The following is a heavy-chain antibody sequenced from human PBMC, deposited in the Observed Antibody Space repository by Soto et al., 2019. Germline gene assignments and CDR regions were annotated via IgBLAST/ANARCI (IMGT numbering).Heavy chain of an antibody. CDR1: GYTFTSYD. J-gene: IGHJ6*02. V-gene: IGHV1-8*01. D-gene: IGHD5-12*01. CDR3: ARGNLPRYSCYESPYGMDV. CDR2: MNPNSGNT. Sequence: ASVKVSCKASGYTFTSYDINWVRQATGQGLEWMGWMNPNSGNTGYAQKFQGRVTMTRNTSISTAHMELSSLRSEDTAVYYCARGNLPRYSCYESPYGMDVWGQGTTVTVSS.